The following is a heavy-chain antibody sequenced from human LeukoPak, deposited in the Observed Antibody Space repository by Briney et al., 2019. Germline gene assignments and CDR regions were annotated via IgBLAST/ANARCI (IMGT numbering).Heavy chain of an antibody. CDR2: FDPEDGET. Sequence: ASVKVSCKVSGYSLTELSMHWVRQAPGKGLEWMGGFDPEDGETIYARKFQGRVTMTEDTSTDTAYMELSSLRSEDTAVYYCATDQIAVAGSSYFDYWGQGTLVTVSS. CDR1: GYSLTELS. V-gene: IGHV1-24*01. CDR3: ATDQIAVAGSSYFDY. J-gene: IGHJ4*02. D-gene: IGHD6-19*01.